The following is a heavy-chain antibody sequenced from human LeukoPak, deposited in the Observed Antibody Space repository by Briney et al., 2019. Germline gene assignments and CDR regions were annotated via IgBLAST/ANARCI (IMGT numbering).Heavy chain of an antibody. CDR1: GFTFSDYY. Sequence: KPGGSLRLSCAASGFTFSDYYMDWVRQAPGKGLEWLGCIRNKGQGYNTEYAASVKGRFSFSRDESNSSLDLRMNSLKIEDTAVYYCCTTVITSRYMDVWGKGTTVATSS. D-gene: IGHD4-23*01. J-gene: IGHJ6*03. V-gene: IGHV3-72*01. CDR3: CTTVITSRYMDV. CDR2: IRNKGQGYNT.